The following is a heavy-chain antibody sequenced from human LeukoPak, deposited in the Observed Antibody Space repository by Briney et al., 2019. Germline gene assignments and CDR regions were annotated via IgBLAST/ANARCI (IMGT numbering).Heavy chain of an antibody. V-gene: IGHV3-48*01. CDR1: AFTLSDYS. J-gene: IGHJ4*02. D-gene: IGHD2-2*02. CDR3: AGKLGYCSSTSCYKDGYFDY. Sequence: GGSLRLSCAASAFTLSDYSMNWVRQAPGKGLEWVSYISGRSSTIYYADSVKGRFTISRDNAKNSMYLQMNSLRAEDTAVYYCAGKLGYCSSTSCYKDGYFDYWGQGTLVTVSS. CDR2: ISGRSSTI.